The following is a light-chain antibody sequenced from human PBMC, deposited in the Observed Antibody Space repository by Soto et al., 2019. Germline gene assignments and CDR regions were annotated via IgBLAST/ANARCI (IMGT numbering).Light chain of an antibody. CDR2: GAS. V-gene: IGKV3-15*01. CDR1: QRVSSN. CDR3: QQYNNWPRT. Sequence: EIVMTQSPATLSVSPGERATLSCRASQRVSSNFAWYQQKPSQAPRRLIYGASTRATGIPARFSGSGSGTEFTLTITSLQSEDFAVYYGQQYNNWPRTFGHGTKLEIK. J-gene: IGKJ2*01.